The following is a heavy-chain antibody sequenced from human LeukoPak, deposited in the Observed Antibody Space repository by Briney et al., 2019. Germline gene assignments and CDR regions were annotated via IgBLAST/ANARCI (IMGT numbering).Heavy chain of an antibody. CDR2: ISAYNGNT. V-gene: IGHV1-18*01. CDR3: ARGVLTLYYDFWSGYYRQTHFDY. CDR1: GYTFTSYG. J-gene: IGHJ4*02. Sequence: ASVKVSCKASGYTFTSYGISWVRQAPGQGLEWMGWISAYNGNTNYAQKLQGRVTMTTDTSTSTAYMELRSLRSDDTAVYYCARGVLTLYYDFWSGYYRQTHFDYWGQGTRVAVSP. D-gene: IGHD3-3*01.